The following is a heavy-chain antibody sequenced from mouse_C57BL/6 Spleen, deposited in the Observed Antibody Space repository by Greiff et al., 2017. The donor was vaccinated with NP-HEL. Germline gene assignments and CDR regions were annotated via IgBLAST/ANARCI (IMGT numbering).Heavy chain of an antibody. Sequence: QVQLQQPGAELVKPGASVKMSCKASGYTFTSYWITWVKQRPGQGLEWIGDIYPGSGSTNYNEKFKSKATLTVDKSSSTAYMQLSSLTSEDSAVYYCAREGITTVLDYWGQGTTLTVSS. V-gene: IGHV1-55*01. D-gene: IGHD1-1*01. J-gene: IGHJ2*01. CDR2: IYPGSGST. CDR1: GYTFTSYW. CDR3: AREGITTVLDY.